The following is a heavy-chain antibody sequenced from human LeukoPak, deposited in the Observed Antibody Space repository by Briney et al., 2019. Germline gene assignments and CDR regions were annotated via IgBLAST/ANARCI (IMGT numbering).Heavy chain of an antibody. D-gene: IGHD2-21*01. CDR1: GYRFSDYG. J-gene: IGHJ4*02. CDR3: LRDAHMKRRFPHY. CDR2: ITPYNCNT. V-gene: IGHV1-18*01. Sequence: GASVKLSCKASGYRFSDYGISWVRQAPGQGLEWMGWITPYNCNTDYAQNVQGRVTLTTGTSATTAYLDLRSLRPDDTAVYDCLRDAHMKRRFPHYWGQGTLVTVSS.